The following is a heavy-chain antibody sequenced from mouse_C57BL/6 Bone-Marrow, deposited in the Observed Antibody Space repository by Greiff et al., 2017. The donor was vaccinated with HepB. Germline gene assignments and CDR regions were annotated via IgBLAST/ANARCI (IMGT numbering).Heavy chain of an antibody. CDR2: ISDGGSYT. V-gene: IGHV5-4*01. Sequence: EVKLVESGGGLVKPGGSLKLSCAASGFTFSSYAMSWVRQTPEKRLEWVATISDGGSYTYYPDNVKGRFTISRDNAKNNLYMQMSHLKSEDTALYYCAREGYDSDYWGKGTTLTVSS. CDR3: AREGYDSDY. D-gene: IGHD2-4*01. J-gene: IGHJ2*01. CDR1: GFTFSSYA.